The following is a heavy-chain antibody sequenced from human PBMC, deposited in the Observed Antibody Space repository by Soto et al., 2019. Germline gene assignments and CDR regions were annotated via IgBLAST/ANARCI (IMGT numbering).Heavy chain of an antibody. V-gene: IGHV5-51*01. CDR2: IYPGDSDT. CDR1: GYSFTSYW. Sequence: ESLKISFKGSGYSFTSYWIGWVRQIPGKGLEWMGIIYPGDSDTRYSPSFQGQVTISADKSISTAYLQWSSLKASDTAMYYCARLEQLAQEYYFDYWGQGTLVTVSS. J-gene: IGHJ4*02. CDR3: ARLEQLAQEYYFDY. D-gene: IGHD6-6*01.